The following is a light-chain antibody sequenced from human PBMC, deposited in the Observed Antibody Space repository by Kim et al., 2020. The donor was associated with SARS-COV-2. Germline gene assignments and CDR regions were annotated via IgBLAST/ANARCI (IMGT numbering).Light chain of an antibody. Sequence: ASVGDRVTITCRASQTISSYVNWYQQKPGKAPNLLIYAASSLQSGVPSRIRGSGSGTDFTLTISSLQPEDFATYYCQRSYSTPRTFGQGTKVDIK. CDR1: QTISSY. V-gene: IGKV1-39*01. CDR3: QRSYSTPRT. CDR2: AAS. J-gene: IGKJ1*01.